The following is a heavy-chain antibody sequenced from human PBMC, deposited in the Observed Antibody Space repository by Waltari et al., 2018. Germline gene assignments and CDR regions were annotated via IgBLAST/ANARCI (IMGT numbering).Heavy chain of an antibody. V-gene: IGHV4-38-2*02. CDR2: IYHSGST. CDR3: ARDPRDTRDAFDI. Sequence: QVQLQESGPGLVKPPETLSLTCAVSGYSISSGYYWGWIRQPPGKGLEWIGSIYHSGSTYYNPSLKSRVTISVDTSKNQFSLKLSSVTAADTAVYYCARDPRDTRDAFDIWGQGTMVTVSS. J-gene: IGHJ3*02. CDR1: GYSISSGYY.